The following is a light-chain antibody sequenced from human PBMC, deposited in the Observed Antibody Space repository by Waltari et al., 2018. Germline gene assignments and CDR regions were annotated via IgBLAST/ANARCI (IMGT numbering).Light chain of an antibody. CDR2: DNT. CDR3: QSYDSSLSVV. CDR1: SSNIGAGYD. V-gene: IGLV1-40*01. Sequence: QSVLTQPPSVSGAPGQRVTISCTGSSSNIGAGYDVHWYQQLPGTAPKLLIYDNTNRPPGVPDRCSGSKSGTSASLAITGLQAEDEADYYCQSYDSSLSVVFGGGTKLTVL. J-gene: IGLJ2*01.